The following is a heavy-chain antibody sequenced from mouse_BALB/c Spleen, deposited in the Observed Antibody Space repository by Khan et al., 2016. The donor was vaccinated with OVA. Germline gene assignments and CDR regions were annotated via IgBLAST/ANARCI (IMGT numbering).Heavy chain of an antibody. CDR1: GYTFTSYV. J-gene: IGHJ4*01. V-gene: IGHV1S136*01. CDR2: INPYNDGT. Sequence: VRLQQSGPELVKPGASVKMSCKASGYTFTSYVMHWVKQKPGQGLEWIGYINPYNDGTKYNEKFKGKATLTSDKSSSTSYMELSSLTSEDSAVYYCARSTYYGNPYAMDYGGQGTSVTVSS. D-gene: IGHD2-10*01. CDR3: ARSTYYGNPYAMDY.